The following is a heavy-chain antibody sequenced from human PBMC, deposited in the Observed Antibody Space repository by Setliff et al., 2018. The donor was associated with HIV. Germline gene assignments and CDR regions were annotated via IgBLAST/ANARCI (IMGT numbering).Heavy chain of an antibody. CDR1: GFTFNNYA. V-gene: IGHV3-21*01. CDR2: ISSSSSYI. D-gene: IGHD3-22*01. J-gene: IGHJ3*02. CDR3: ARDIYDTSGYYYAFDI. Sequence: PGGSLRLSCAASGFTFNNYAIHWVRQAPGKGLEWVSSISSSSSYIKYADSVKGRFTISRDNAKNSLYLQMNSLRAEDTAVYYCARDIYDTSGYYYAFDIWGQGTMVTVSS.